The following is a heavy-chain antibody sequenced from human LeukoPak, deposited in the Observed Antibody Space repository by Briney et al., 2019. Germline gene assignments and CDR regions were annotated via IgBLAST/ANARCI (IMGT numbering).Heavy chain of an antibody. Sequence: PGGSRRLSCAASGFTFSSYSMNWVRQAPGKGLEWVSYISSSSSTIYYADSVKGRFTISRDNAKNSLYLQVDSLRVGDTAVYYCARDTVAGQIYFDHWGQGTLVTVSS. CDR1: GFTFSSYS. J-gene: IGHJ4*02. CDR2: ISSSSSTI. V-gene: IGHV3-48*04. CDR3: ARDTVAGQIYFDH. D-gene: IGHD6-19*01.